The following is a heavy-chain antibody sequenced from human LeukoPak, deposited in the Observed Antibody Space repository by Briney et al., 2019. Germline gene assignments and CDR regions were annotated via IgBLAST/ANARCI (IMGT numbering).Heavy chain of an antibody. D-gene: IGHD3-3*01. Sequence: PGGSLRLSCTASGFTFGDYAMSWVRQAPGKGLEWVGFIRSKAFGGTTEYAASVKGRFTISRDDSKSIAYLQMNSLKTEDTAVYYCTRNEYYDFWSGYSYYFDYWGQGTLVTVSS. V-gene: IGHV3-49*04. CDR1: GFTFGDYA. CDR2: IRSKAFGGTT. J-gene: IGHJ4*02. CDR3: TRNEYYDFWSGYSYYFDY.